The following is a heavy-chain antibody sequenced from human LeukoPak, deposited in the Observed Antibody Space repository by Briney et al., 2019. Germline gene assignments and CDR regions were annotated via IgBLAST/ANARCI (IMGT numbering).Heavy chain of an antibody. CDR1: GYTLTELS. V-gene: IGHV1-24*01. Sequence: ASVKVSCKVSGYTLTELSMHWVRQAPGKGLEWMEGFDPEDGETIYAQKFQGRVTMTEDTSTDTAYMELSSLRSEDTAVYYCATDLRDYVWGSYRRFDYWGQGTLVTVSS. CDR2: FDPEDGET. D-gene: IGHD3-16*02. J-gene: IGHJ4*02. CDR3: ATDLRDYVWGSYRRFDY.